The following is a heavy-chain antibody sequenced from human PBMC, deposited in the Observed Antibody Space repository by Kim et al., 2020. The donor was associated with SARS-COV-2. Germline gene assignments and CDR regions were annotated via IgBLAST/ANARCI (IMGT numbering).Heavy chain of an antibody. CDR3: ARDVFSVNYFDY. D-gene: IGHD3-16*01. J-gene: IGHJ4*02. V-gene: IGHV3-53*01. Sequence: YYADSVKGRFTISRESSKSTVYLQMKSLRAEDTAVYYCARDVFSVNYFDYWGQGILVTVSS.